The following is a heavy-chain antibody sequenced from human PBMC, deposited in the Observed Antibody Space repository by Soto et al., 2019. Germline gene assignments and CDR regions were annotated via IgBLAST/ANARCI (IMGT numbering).Heavy chain of an antibody. CDR1: GDSVSSNSAA. CDR3: ARGVITFGGVIVEIDDPWFFFDY. V-gene: IGHV6-1*01. J-gene: IGHJ4*02. D-gene: IGHD3-16*02. Sequence: KQSQTLSLTCAISGDSVSSNSAAWNWIRQSPSRGLEWLGRTYYRSKWYNDYAVSVKSRITINPDTSKNQFSLQLNSVTPEDTAVYYCARGVITFGGVIVEIDDPWFFFDYWGQGTLVTVSS. CDR2: TYYRSKWYN.